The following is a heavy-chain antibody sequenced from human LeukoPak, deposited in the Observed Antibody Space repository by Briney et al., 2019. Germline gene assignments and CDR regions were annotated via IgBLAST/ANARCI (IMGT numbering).Heavy chain of an antibody. CDR1: GFTFSSFA. CDR3: AKAKDYGDPWYFDY. V-gene: IGHV3-23*01. J-gene: IGHJ4*02. Sequence: PGGSLRLSCAASGFTFSSFAVSWVRRAPGKGLEWVSGISDSGGSTYYADSVKGRFTISRDNSKNTLYLQMNSLRAEDTAVYYCAKAKDYGDPWYFDYWGQGTLVTVSS. D-gene: IGHD4-17*01. CDR2: ISDSGGST.